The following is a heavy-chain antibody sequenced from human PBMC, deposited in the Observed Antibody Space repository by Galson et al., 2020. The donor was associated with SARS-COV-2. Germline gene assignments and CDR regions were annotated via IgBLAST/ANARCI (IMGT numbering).Heavy chain of an antibody. Sequence: HGESLKISCKGSGYSFTSYWISWVRQMPGKGLEWMGRIDPSDSYTNYSPSFQGHVTISADKSISTAYLQWSSLKASDTAMYYCAREEPMGYSSGYPFDYWGQGTLVTVSS. V-gene: IGHV5-10-1*01. D-gene: IGHD3-22*01. J-gene: IGHJ4*02. CDR1: GYSFTSYW. CDR3: AREEPMGYSSGYPFDY. CDR2: IDPSDSYT.